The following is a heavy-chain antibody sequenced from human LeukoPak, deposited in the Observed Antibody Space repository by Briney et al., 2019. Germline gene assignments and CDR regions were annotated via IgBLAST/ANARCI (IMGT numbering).Heavy chain of an antibody. D-gene: IGHD3-22*01. V-gene: IGHV5-51*01. CDR3: ARAAYYYDSSGPTGFDY. Sequence: GDSLKISCKGSGYNFVYWIGWVRQMPGKGLEWMGIIYPGDSDTRYSPSFQGQVTISADKSISTAYLQWSSLKASDTAMYYCARAAYYYDSSGPTGFDYWGQGTLVTVSS. CDR2: IYPGDSDT. J-gene: IGHJ4*02. CDR1: GYNFVYW.